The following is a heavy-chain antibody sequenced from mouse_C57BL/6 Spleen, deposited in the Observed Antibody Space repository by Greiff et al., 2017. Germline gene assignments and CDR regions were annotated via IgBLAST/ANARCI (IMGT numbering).Heavy chain of an antibody. CDR1: GYSITSGYY. CDR2: LSYDGSN. Sequence: VQLQQSGPGLVKPSQSLSLTCSVTGYSITSGYYWNWIRQFPGNKLEWMGYLSYDGSNNYNPSLKNRISITRDTSKNQFFLKLNSVTTEDTATYYCARVYYDYDHWYFDVWGTGTTVTVSS. V-gene: IGHV3-6*01. D-gene: IGHD2-4*01. J-gene: IGHJ1*03. CDR3: ARVYYDYDHWYFDV.